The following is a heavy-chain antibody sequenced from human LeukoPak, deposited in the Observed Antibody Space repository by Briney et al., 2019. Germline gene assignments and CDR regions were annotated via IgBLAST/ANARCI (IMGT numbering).Heavy chain of an antibody. Sequence: PGGSLRLSCAASGFTFSSYSMNWVRQAPGKGLEWVSSISSSSSYIYYAGSVKGRFTISRDNAKNSLYLQMNSLRAEDTAVYYCARIATPDVWGKGTTVTVSS. J-gene: IGHJ6*04. CDR2: ISSSSSYI. CDR1: GFTFSSYS. D-gene: IGHD5-24*01. V-gene: IGHV3-21*01. CDR3: ARIATPDV.